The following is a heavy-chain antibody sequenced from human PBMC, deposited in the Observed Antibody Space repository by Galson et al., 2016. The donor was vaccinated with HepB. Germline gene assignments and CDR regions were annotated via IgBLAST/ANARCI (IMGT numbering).Heavy chain of an antibody. Sequence: SLRLSCATSGFNFSVATTHRVRQASGKGLEWVGRIRSKANSYATEYAASVKGRFTISRDDSKNTAYLQMNSLKTEDTAVYYCTRREGIQYGMDVWGHGTTVTVSS. D-gene: IGHD6-13*01. CDR1: GFNFSVAT. J-gene: IGHJ6*02. CDR2: IRSKANSYAT. CDR3: TRREGIQYGMDV. V-gene: IGHV3-73*01.